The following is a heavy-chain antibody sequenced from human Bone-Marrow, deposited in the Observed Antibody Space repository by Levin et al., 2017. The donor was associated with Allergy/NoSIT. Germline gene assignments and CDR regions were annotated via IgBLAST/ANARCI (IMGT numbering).Heavy chain of an antibody. Sequence: LSLTCAASGFTFSSYWMHWVRQAPGKGLVWVSRINSDGSSTSYADSVKGRFTISRDNAKNTVYVQMSSLRAEDTAVYYCARGQVTSGNYYYYYMDVWGKGTTVTVSS. J-gene: IGHJ6*03. CDR3: ARGQVTSGNYYYYYMDV. CDR1: GFTFSSYW. D-gene: IGHD3-10*01. CDR2: INSDGSST. V-gene: IGHV3-74*01.